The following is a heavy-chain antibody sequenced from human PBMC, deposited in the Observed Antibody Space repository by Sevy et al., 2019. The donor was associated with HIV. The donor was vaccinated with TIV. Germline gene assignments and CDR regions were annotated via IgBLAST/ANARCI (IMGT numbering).Heavy chain of an antibody. CDR1: VFSFSIYS. V-gene: IGHV3-48*01. CDR2: LRNTGSTI. D-gene: IGHD5-12*01. J-gene: IGHJ4*02. Sequence: GGSLRLSCAASVFSFSIYSMNWVRQAPGRGLEWVSYLRNTGSTIHYADSGKGRYTISRNNANNSLYLQMNSLRAEDTAVYYCASQRGCYERLYYFDYWGQGTLVTVSS. CDR3: ASQRGCYERLYYFDY.